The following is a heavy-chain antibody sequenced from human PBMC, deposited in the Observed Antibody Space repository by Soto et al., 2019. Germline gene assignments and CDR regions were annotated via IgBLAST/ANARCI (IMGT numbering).Heavy chain of an antibody. J-gene: IGHJ4*02. CDR2: IYYSGST. D-gene: IGHD3-22*01. V-gene: IGHV4-31*03. CDR3: AKGIRAQPDTWLDYYFDY. CDR1: GGSISSGGYY. Sequence: QVQLQESGPGLVKPSQTLSLTCTVSGGSISSGGYYWSWIRQHPGKGLEWIGYIYYSGSTYYNPSLKSRVTISVDTSKNQFSLKLSSVTAADTAVYYCAKGIRAQPDTWLDYYFDYWGQGTLVTVSS.